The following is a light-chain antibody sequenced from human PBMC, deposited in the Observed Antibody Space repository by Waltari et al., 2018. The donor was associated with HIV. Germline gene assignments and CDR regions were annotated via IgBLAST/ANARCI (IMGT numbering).Light chain of an antibody. CDR1: TSNIGAGYD. CDR3: QSYDSSLSGVI. V-gene: IGLV1-40*01. J-gene: IGLJ2*01. CDR2: GNT. Sequence: QSVLTQPPSVSGAPGQRVTISCTGNTSNIGAGYDVNWYQQLPGTAPKLLIYGNTNRPSGVPDRFSGSTSGTSASLAITGLQADDEADFYCQSYDSSLSGVIFGGGTKLTVL.